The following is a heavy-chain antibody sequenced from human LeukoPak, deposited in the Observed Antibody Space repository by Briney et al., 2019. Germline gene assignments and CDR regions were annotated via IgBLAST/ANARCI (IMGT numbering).Heavy chain of an antibody. CDR1: GFILSSHA. CDR2: LTDGGDST. D-gene: IGHD2-15*01. V-gene: IGHV3-23*01. CDR3: AKVGGSDCSGGSCHY. J-gene: IGHJ4*02. Sequence: GGSLRLSCAASGFILSSHAMHWVCQAPGKGLEWVSALTDGGDSTYYADSVKGRFTISRDNSKNTLYLQMNSLRAEDTAVYYCAKVGGSDCSGGSCHYWGQGTLVTVSS.